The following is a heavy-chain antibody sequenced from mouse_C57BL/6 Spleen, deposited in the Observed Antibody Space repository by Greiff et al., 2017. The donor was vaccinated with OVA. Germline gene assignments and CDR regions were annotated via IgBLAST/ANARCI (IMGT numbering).Heavy chain of an antibody. V-gene: IGHV5-17*01. CDR2: ISSGSSTI. Sequence: EVQVVESGGGLVKPGGSLKLSCAASGFTFSDYGMHWVRQAPEKGLEWVAYISSGSSTIYYADTVKGRFPISRDNAKNTLFLQMTSLRSEDTAMYYCARLRRSYAMDYWGQGTSVTVSS. J-gene: IGHJ4*01. D-gene: IGHD2-12*01. CDR3: ARLRRSYAMDY. CDR1: GFTFSDYG.